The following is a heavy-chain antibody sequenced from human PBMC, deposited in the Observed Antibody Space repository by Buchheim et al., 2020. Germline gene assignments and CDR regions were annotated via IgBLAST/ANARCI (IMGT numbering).Heavy chain of an antibody. CDR2: ISYDGSNK. CDR1: GFTFSSYA. Sequence: QVQLVESGGGVVQPGRSLRLSCAASGFTFSSYAMHWVRQAPGKGLEWVAVISYDGSNKYYADSVKGRFTIPRDNSKNTLQLHMNSLRAEDTAVYYCASLQRIQLWGTGMDVWGQGTT. V-gene: IGHV3-30-3*01. J-gene: IGHJ6*02. CDR3: ASLQRIQLWGTGMDV. D-gene: IGHD5-18*01.